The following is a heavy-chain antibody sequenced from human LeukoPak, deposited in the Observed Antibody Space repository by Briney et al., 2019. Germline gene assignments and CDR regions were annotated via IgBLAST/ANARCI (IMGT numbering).Heavy chain of an antibody. Sequence: GGSLRLSCTASGFTFSDYWMTWVGQAPGKGPEGWANKKQDGSQRYYVDSVRGRFTISRDNAKNSLFLQMNGLRAEDTAVYYCARRGGSSSRRSPIDYWGQGTLVTVSS. D-gene: IGHD6-6*01. CDR3: ARRGGSSSRRSPIDY. CDR1: GFTFSDYW. CDR2: KKQDGSQR. V-gene: IGHV3-7*01. J-gene: IGHJ4*02.